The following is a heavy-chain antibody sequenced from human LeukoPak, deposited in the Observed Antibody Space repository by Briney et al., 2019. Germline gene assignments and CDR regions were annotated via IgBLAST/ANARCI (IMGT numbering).Heavy chain of an antibody. Sequence: PSETLSLTCVVDGGSLSGYYWSCIRPPAGRGREWIGAINHSGGHNYNPSLQSRVTISEDTSKNQFSLKLSSVPAADTAVYYCAINGIVGSFYWGQGTMVTVSS. CDR2: INHSGGH. V-gene: IGHV4-34*01. J-gene: IGHJ4*02. CDR3: AINGIVGSFY. CDR1: GGSLSGYY. D-gene: IGHD1-26*01.